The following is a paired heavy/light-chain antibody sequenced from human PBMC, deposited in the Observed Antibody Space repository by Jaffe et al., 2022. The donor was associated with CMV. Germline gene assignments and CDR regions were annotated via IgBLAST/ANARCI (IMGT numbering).Light chain of an antibody. Sequence: QSVLTQPPSVSGAPGQRVTISCTGSSSNIGAGYDVHWYQQLPGTAPKLLIYGNSNRPSGVPDRFSGSKSGTSASLAITGLQAEDEADYYCQSYDSSLSVLKVFGGGTKLTVL. J-gene: IGLJ3*02. CDR1: SSNIGAGYD. CDR3: QSYDSSLSVLKV. CDR2: GNS. V-gene: IGLV1-40*01.
Heavy chain of an antibody. CDR1: GFTFSSYA. J-gene: IGHJ3*02. Sequence: EVQLVESGGGLVQPGGSLRLSCAASGFTFSSYAMSWVRQAPGKGLEWVSAISGSGGSTYYADSVKGRFTISRDNSKNTLYLQMNSLRAEDTAVYYCAKDLGFFDTDHLSSGWFDAFDIWGQGTMVTVSS. V-gene: IGHV3-23*04. D-gene: IGHD6-19*01. CDR3: AKDLGFFDTDHLSSGWFDAFDI. CDR2: ISGSGGST.